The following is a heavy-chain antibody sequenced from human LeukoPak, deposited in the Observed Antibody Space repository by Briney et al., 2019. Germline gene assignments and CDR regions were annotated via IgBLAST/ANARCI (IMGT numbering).Heavy chain of an antibody. CDR2: IRYDGSKK. V-gene: IGHV3-30*02. D-gene: IGHD7-27*01. Sequence: GGSLRLSCAASGFTFSSYGMHWVRQAPGKGLEWVAFIRYDGSKKYYADSVKGRFTISRDNSKSTLYLQMNSLRAEDTAMYYCAKGARLGIYYFDYWGQGTLVTVSS. CDR1: GFTFSSYG. J-gene: IGHJ4*02. CDR3: AKGARLGIYYFDY.